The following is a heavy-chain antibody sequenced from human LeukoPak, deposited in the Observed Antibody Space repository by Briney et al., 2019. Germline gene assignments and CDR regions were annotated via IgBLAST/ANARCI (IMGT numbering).Heavy chain of an antibody. D-gene: IGHD2-2*01. Sequence: SETLSLTCAVYGGSFSGYYWSWIRQPPGKGLEWIGEINHSGSTNYNPSLKSRVTISVDTSKNQFSLKLSSVTAADTAVYYCARRCISTSCYLYWGQGTLVTVSS. CDR3: ARRCISTSCYLY. CDR1: GGSFSGYY. V-gene: IGHV4-34*01. CDR2: INHSGST. J-gene: IGHJ4*02.